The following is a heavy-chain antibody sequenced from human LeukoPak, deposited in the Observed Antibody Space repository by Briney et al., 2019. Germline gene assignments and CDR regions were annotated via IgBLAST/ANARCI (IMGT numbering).Heavy chain of an antibody. CDR3: ASSGGYYWYYFDY. J-gene: IGHJ4*02. CDR1: GGTFSSYA. CDR2: IIPIFGTA. V-gene: IGHV1-69*13. Sequence: ASVKVSCKASGGTFSSYAISWVRQAPGQGLEWMGGIIPIFGTANYAQKFQGRVTITADESTSTAYMELSSLRSEDTAVYYCASSGGYYWYYFDYWGQGTLVTVSS. D-gene: IGHD3-22*01.